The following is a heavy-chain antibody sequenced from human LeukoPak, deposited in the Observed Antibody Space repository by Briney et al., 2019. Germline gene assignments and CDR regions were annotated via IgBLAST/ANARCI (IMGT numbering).Heavy chain of an antibody. J-gene: IGHJ4*02. CDR3: ARDLRSGYYDY. CDR2: IIPILGIA. CDR1: GGTFSSYA. V-gene: IGHV1-69*04. D-gene: IGHD3-3*01. Sequence: SVKVSCKASGGTFSSYAISWVRQAPGQGLEWMGRIIPILGIANYAQKFQGRVTMTRDTSISTAYMELSRLTSDDTAVYYCARDLRSGYYDYWGQGTLVTVSS.